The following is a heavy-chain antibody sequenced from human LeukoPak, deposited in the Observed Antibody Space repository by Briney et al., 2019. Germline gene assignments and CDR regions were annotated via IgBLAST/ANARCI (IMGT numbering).Heavy chain of an antibody. CDR3: TGGSGDGYNDN. V-gene: IGHV3-49*04. Sequence: PGGSLRLSCTASGFTFGDYAMSWVRQAPGKGLEWVGFIRSKAYGGTTEYAASVKGRFTISRDDSKSIAYLQMNSLKTEDTAVYYCTGGSGDGYNDNWGQGTLVTVSS. D-gene: IGHD5-24*01. J-gene: IGHJ4*02. CDR1: GFTFGDYA. CDR2: IRSKAYGGTT.